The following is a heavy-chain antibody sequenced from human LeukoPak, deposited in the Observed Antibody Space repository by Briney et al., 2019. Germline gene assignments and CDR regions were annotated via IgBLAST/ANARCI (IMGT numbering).Heavy chain of an antibody. V-gene: IGHV3-64*01. D-gene: IGHD3-10*01. CDR2: ISSNEGST. CDR1: GFTFSSYA. CDR3: ARSPGELFTSDDNWFDP. J-gene: IGHJ5*02. Sequence: GGSLRLSCAASGFTFSSYAMHWVRQAPAKGLEYVSAISSNEGSTYANSVKVRFTISRDNSKNTLYLQMGSLRAEDMAVYYCARSPGELFTSDDNWFDPWGQGTLVTVSS.